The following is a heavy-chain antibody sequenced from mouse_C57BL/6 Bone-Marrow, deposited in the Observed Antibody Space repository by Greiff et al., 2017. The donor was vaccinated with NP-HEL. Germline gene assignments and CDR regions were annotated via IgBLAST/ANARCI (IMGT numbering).Heavy chain of an antibody. CDR2: INPNNGGI. Sequence: EVQLQQSGPELVKPGASVKLSCKASGYTFTDYSMNWVKQSHGKSLEWIGDINPNNGGISYNEKFKGKATLTVDKSSSTAYMELRSLTSEDYAVDYCERDPQDANAMDYWGQGTSVTVSS. J-gene: IGHJ4*01. CDR1: GYTFTDYS. V-gene: IGHV1-26*01. CDR3: ERDPQDANAMDY.